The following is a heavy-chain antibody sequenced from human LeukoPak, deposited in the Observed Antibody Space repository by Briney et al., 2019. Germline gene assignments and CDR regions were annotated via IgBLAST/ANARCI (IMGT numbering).Heavy chain of an antibody. CDR2: IRSKAYGGTV. J-gene: IGHJ4*02. CDR3: TRVYYYDSSGEVYFDY. Sequence: PGRSLRLSCTASGFIFGEYAMSWVRQAPGKGLEWVGFIRSKAYGGTVEYAASVQDRFTISRDDSKSIVYLQMNSLKTEDTAVYFCTRVYYYDSSGEVYFDYWGQGTLVTVSS. D-gene: IGHD3-22*01. CDR1: GFIFGEYA. V-gene: IGHV3-49*04.